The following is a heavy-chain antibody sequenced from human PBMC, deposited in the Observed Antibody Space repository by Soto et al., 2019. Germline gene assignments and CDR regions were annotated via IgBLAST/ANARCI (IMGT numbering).Heavy chain of an antibody. CDR3: ARWEGIVPAGRAFDI. J-gene: IGHJ3*02. Sequence: SVKVSCKASGGTFSGYAISWERQAPGQGLEWMGGIIPIFGTANYAQKFQGRVTITADKSTSTAYMELSSRRSEDTAVYYCARWEGIVPAGRAFDIWGQGTMVTVSS. D-gene: IGHD2-2*01. CDR2: IIPIFGTA. CDR1: GGTFSGYA. V-gene: IGHV1-69*06.